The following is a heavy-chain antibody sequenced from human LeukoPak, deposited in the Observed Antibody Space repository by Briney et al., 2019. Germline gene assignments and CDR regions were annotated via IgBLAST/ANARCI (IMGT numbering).Heavy chain of an antibody. J-gene: IGHJ5*02. V-gene: IGHV4-59*01. CDR1: GGSISGYY. CDR3: ARLHSSRAEEFDP. Sequence: SETLSLTCTVSGGSISGYYWSWIRQSPGKGLEWVGYIYYTGITAYNPSLGSRVTISVDRSNNQFSLRLTSVTAADTAVYYCARLHSSRAEEFDPWGQGTLVTVSS. CDR2: IYYTGIT.